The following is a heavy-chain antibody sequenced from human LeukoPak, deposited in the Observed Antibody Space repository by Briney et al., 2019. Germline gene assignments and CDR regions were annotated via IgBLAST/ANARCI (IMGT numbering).Heavy chain of an antibody. Sequence: PGGSLRLSCAASGFTFSSYAMSWVRQAPGKGLEWVSAISGSGGSTYYADSVKGRFTISRDNSKNTLYLQVNSLRAEDTAVYYCAKGGYSYGYHTHWGQGTLVTVSS. J-gene: IGHJ4*02. D-gene: IGHD5-18*01. CDR2: ISGSGGST. CDR3: AKGGYSYGYHTH. V-gene: IGHV3-23*01. CDR1: GFTFSSYA.